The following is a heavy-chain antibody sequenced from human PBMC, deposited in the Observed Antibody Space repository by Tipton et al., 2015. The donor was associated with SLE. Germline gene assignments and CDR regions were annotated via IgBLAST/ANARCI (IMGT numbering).Heavy chain of an antibody. CDR2: IIPILGIA. V-gene: IGHV1-69*09. CDR1: GGTFSSYT. Sequence: QLVQSGAEVKKPGSSVKVSCKASGGTFSSYTISWVRQAPGQGLEWMGRIIPILGIANYAQKFQGRVTITADKSTSTAYMELSSLRSEDTAVYYCARVSLRIEAFDIWGQGTMVTVSS. D-gene: IGHD4-17*01. J-gene: IGHJ3*02. CDR3: ARVSLRIEAFDI.